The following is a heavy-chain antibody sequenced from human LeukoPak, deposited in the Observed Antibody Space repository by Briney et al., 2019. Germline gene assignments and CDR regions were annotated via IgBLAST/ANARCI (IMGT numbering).Heavy chain of an antibody. Sequence: PSETLSLTCTVSDGSISSSSYYWGWIRQPPGKGLKWIGSIYYGSVFYSVSTYYNPSLKSRVTMSGDTSKNQFSLKLSSVTAADTAAYYCARLGYCSGGSCYYYYYMDVWGKGTTVTVSS. CDR2: IYYGSVFYSVST. D-gene: IGHD2-15*01. CDR3: ARLGYCSGGSCYYYYYMDV. V-gene: IGHV4-39*07. J-gene: IGHJ6*03. CDR1: DGSISSSSYY.